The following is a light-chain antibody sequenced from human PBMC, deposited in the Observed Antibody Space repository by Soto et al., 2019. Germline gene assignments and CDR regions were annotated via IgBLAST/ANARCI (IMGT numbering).Light chain of an antibody. V-gene: IGLV1-44*01. CDR1: RSNIGNNA. Sequence: QSVLTQTPSASGTPGQTVTISCSGSRSNIGNNAVSWYQQFPGTAPKLLIYKNNQRPSGVPDRFSGSKSGTSASLAISGLQSEDEADYYCATWDDSLNARGVFGGGTKLIVL. CDR2: KNN. CDR3: ATWDDSLNARGV. J-gene: IGLJ3*02.